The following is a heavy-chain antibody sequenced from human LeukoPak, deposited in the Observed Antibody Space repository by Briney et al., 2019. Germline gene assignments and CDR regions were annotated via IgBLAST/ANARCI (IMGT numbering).Heavy chain of an antibody. J-gene: IGHJ4*02. Sequence: ASVKVSCKASGGTFSSYAISWVRQAPGQGLEWMGGIIPIFGTANYAQKFQGRVTIAADESTSTAYMELSSLRSEDTAVYYCARDRQGLYYFDYWGQGTLVTVSS. CDR2: IIPIFGTA. CDR1: GGTFSSYA. V-gene: IGHV1-69*13. CDR3: ARDRQGLYYFDY.